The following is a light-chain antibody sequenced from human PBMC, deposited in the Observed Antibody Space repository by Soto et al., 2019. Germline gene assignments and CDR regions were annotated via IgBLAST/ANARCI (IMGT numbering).Light chain of an antibody. CDR1: QSISDT. Sequence: EIVLTQSQDTLSVSPGGCATLSCLASQSISDTLAWYQQKPGQAPRLLIHGASTRAPGFPARFSGSGSGTDFTLTISSLQSEDFAVYYCQQYNNWPWTFGQGTKVDIK. V-gene: IGKV3-15*01. CDR3: QQYNNWPWT. J-gene: IGKJ1*01. CDR2: GAS.